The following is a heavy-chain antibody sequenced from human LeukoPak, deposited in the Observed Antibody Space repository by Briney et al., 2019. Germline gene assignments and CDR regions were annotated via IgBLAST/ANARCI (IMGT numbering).Heavy chain of an antibody. D-gene: IGHD2-8*02. Sequence: ASVTVSFTASGYTFTVYYMHWVRQAPGQGLEWMGWINPNSGGTNYAQKFQGRVTMTRDTSISTAYMELSRLRSDDTAVYYCARDPTGPYYYYYMDVWGKGTTVTVSS. CDR2: INPNSGGT. CDR1: GYTFTVYY. J-gene: IGHJ6*03. CDR3: ARDPTGPYYYYYMDV. V-gene: IGHV1-2*02.